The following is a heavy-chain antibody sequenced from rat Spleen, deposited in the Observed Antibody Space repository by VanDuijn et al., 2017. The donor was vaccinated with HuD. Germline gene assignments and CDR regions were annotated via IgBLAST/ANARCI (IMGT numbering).Heavy chain of an antibody. CDR1: GFTFSRSA. CDR2: ISYDGSST. V-gene: IGHV5-29*01. D-gene: IGHD1-4*01. CDR3: ARGGRVTPYFDY. Sequence: EVQLVESGGGLVQPGRSLKLSCAASGFTFSRSAMAWVRQAPTKGLEWVATISYDGSSTYYRDSVKGRYTISRDNAKSTLYLQMDSLRSEDTAIYYCARGGRVTPYFDYWGQGVMVTVSS. J-gene: IGHJ2*01.